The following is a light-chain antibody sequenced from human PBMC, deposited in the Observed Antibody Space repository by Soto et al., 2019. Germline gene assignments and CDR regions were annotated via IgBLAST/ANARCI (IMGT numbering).Light chain of an antibody. Sequence: VLTQTPPSSPVTLGQPASISCRSSQSLVYSDGNTYLSWLQQMPGQPPTLLTYQVSNRFSGVPDRFLGSGAGTDFTLKIGRVDDEEVGVYSCVQFSHFPRTFGQGTEVEI. J-gene: IGKJ1*01. V-gene: IGKV2-24*01. CDR1: QSLVYSDGNTY. CDR3: VQFSHFPRT. CDR2: QVS.